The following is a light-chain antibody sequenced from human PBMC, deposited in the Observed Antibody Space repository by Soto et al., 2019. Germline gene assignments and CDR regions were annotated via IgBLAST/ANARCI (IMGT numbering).Light chain of an antibody. Sequence: DIVLTQSPDSLAVSLGERATINCKSSQRVLYSSNNKNYLDWYQQKPGQPPNLLICWASTRESGVPDRFSGSGSGTDFTLTISSLQAEDVAVYYCQQYFSFPYTFGQGAKLEIK. CDR1: QRVLYSSNNKNY. V-gene: IGKV4-1*01. CDR3: QQYFSFPYT. J-gene: IGKJ2*01. CDR2: WAS.